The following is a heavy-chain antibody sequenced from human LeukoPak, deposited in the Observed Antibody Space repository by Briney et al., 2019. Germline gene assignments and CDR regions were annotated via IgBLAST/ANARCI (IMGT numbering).Heavy chain of an antibody. Sequence: SETLSLTCTVSGGSISSYYWSWIRQPPGKGLEWIGYIYYSGSTNYNPSLKSRVTISVDTSKNQFSLQLSSVTAADTAVYYCARGSHGSDYFDYWGQGTLVTVSS. CDR3: ARGSHGSDYFDY. CDR1: GGSISSYY. CDR2: IYYSGST. J-gene: IGHJ4*02. V-gene: IGHV4-59*12.